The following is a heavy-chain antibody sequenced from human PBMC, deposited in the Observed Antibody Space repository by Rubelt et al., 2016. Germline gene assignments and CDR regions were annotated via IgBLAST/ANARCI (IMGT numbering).Heavy chain of an antibody. Sequence: QLQLQESGPGLVKPSETLSLTCTVSGGSISSSSYYWGWIRQPPGKGLEWIGSIYYSGGTYYNSSFKSRVTLSMDTSKNQFSLKLTSVTAADTAVYYCARWVRGWTNWFDPWGQGTLVTVSS. D-gene: IGHD3-10*01. J-gene: IGHJ5*02. CDR2: IYYSGGT. CDR3: ARWVRGWTNWFDP. CDR1: GGSISSSSYY. V-gene: IGHV4-39*07.